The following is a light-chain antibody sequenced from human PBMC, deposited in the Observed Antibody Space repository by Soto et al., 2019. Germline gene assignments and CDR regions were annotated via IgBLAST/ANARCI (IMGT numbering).Light chain of an antibody. Sequence: DIQMTQSPSTLSASVGDRVTITCRASQSVSTWLAWYQHKPGKAPKVLIYDASSLQTGVPSRFSGSGSGTEFTLSISSLQPDDFATYYCQHYKSPSVTFGQGTKVEVK. V-gene: IGKV1-5*01. CDR2: DAS. CDR1: QSVSTW. CDR3: QHYKSPSVT. J-gene: IGKJ1*01.